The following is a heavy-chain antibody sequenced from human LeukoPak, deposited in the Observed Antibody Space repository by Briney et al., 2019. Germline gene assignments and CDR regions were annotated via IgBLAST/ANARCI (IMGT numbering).Heavy chain of an antibody. J-gene: IGHJ4*02. CDR1: GFTFSSYG. CDR3: ARDQYDTWSRRGNFDS. Sequence: GGSLRLSCAASGFTFSSYGMHWVRQAPGKGLEWVSYISSSSSTIYYADSVKGRFTISRDNAKNSLYLQMNSLRDEDTAVYYCARDQYDTWSRRGNFDSWGQGTLVIVSS. CDR2: ISSSSSTI. D-gene: IGHD3-3*01. V-gene: IGHV3-48*02.